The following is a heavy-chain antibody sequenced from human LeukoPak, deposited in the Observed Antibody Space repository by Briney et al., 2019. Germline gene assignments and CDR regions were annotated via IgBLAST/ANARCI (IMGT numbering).Heavy chain of an antibody. J-gene: IGHJ4*02. CDR2: IYSGGTT. CDR1: GFTVSSNY. Sequence: GGSLRLSCAASGFTVSSNYISWVRQAPGKGLEWVSVIYSGGTTYYADSVKGRFTISRDNSKNTLYLQMNSLRVEDTAVYYCAREIGSGKYFDYWGQGTLVTVST. V-gene: IGHV3-53*01. D-gene: IGHD1-26*01. CDR3: AREIGSGKYFDY.